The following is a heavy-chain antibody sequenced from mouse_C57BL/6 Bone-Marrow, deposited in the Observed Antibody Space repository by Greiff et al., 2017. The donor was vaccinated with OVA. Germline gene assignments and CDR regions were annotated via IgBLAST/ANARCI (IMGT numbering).Heavy chain of an antibody. Sequence: VQLQQSGPVLVKPGASVKMSCKASGYTFTDYYMNWVKQSHGKSLEWIGVINPYNGGTSYNQKFKGKATLTVEKSSSTAYMELNSLTSEDSAVDYCARDPHCYGTFDYWGQGTTLTVSS. V-gene: IGHV1-19*01. D-gene: IGHD1-1*01. J-gene: IGHJ2*01. CDR1: GYTFTDYY. CDR3: ARDPHCYGTFDY. CDR2: INPYNGGT.